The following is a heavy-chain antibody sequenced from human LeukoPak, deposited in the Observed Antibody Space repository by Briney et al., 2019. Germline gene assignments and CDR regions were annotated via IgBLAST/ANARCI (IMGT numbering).Heavy chain of an antibody. CDR1: GYTFTNYG. Sequence: ASVKVSCKTSGYTFTNYGISWVRQAPGQGLEWMGWISAYNGNTNYAQKLQGRVTMTTDTSTSTAYMELRSLRSDDTAVYYCARDVYCSGGSCYSSLGNDYWGQGTLVTVSS. V-gene: IGHV1-18*01. CDR3: ARDVYCSGGSCYSSLGNDY. D-gene: IGHD2-15*01. CDR2: ISAYNGNT. J-gene: IGHJ4*02.